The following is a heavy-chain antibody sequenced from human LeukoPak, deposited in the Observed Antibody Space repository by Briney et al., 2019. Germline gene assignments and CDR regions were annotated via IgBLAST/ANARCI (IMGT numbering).Heavy chain of an antibody. CDR1: GGSISSSSYY. V-gene: IGHV4-39*01. CDR2: IYYSGST. Sequence: SETLSLTCTVSGGSISSSSYYWGWIRQPPGKGLGWIGIIYYSGSTYYNPSLKSRFTISVDTAKNQFSLKLSSVTAADTAVYYCARQGKVGGYSYGIDYWGQGTLVTVSS. D-gene: IGHD5-18*01. CDR3: ARQGKVGGYSYGIDY. J-gene: IGHJ4*02.